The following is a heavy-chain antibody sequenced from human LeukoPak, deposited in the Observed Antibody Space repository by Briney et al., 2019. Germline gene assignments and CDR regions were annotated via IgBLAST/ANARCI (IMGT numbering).Heavy chain of an antibody. Sequence: SETLSLTCAVYGGSFSGYFRSWIRQPPGKGLEWIGEINHSGTTNYNPSLKSRVTISVDTSKNQFSLKLSSVTAADTAVYYCARDRRGYSGYQGRMDVWGKGTTVTVSS. D-gene: IGHD5-12*01. J-gene: IGHJ6*04. CDR1: GGSFSGYF. V-gene: IGHV4-34*01. CDR2: INHSGTT. CDR3: ARDRRGYSGYQGRMDV.